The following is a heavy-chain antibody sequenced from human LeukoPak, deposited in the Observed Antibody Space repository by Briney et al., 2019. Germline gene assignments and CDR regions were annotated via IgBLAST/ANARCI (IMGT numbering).Heavy chain of an antibody. CDR2: INPSGGST. J-gene: IGHJ4*02. CDR3: ARDNIVVVPAASGKHHNLDY. Sequence: GASVKVSCKASGYTFTSYYMHWVRQAPGQGLEWMGVINPSGGSTNKAQKFQGRVTMTMDTYTSTVYMELSSLRSEDTAVYYCARDNIVVVPAASGKHHNLDYWGQGTLVTVSS. CDR1: GYTFTSYY. D-gene: IGHD2-2*01. V-gene: IGHV1-46*01.